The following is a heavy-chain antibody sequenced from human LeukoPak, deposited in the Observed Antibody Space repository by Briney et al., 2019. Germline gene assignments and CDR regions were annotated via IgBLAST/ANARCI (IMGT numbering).Heavy chain of an antibody. CDR2: IYYSGST. J-gene: IGHJ4*02. Sequence: SETLSLTCTVSGGSISSSSYYWGWVRQPPGRGLECIGSIYYSGSTYYNPSLKSRVTISVDTSKNQFSLKLSSVTAADTAVYYCARLISVYYFDYWGQGTLVTVSS. CDR3: ARLISVYYFDY. D-gene: IGHD2/OR15-2a*01. V-gene: IGHV4-39*01. CDR1: GGSISSSSYY.